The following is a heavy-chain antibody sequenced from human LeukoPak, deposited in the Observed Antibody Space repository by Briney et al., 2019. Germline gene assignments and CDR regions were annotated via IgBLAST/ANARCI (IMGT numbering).Heavy chain of an antibody. D-gene: IGHD6-13*01. J-gene: IGHJ4*02. Sequence: ASVKVSCKASGYTFTSYYMHWVRQAPGQGLEWMGIINPSGGSTSYAQKFQGRVTMTRDTSTSTVYMELSSLRSEDTAVYYCARDTPRYSSSWYGVDYWGQGTLVTVSS. CDR1: GYTFTSYY. CDR3: ARDTPRYSSSWYGVDY. V-gene: IGHV1-46*01. CDR2: INPSGGST.